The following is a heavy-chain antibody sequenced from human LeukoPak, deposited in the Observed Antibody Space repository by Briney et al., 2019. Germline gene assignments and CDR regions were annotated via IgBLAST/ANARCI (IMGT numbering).Heavy chain of an antibody. J-gene: IGHJ4*02. CDR1: GFTFSSYA. Sequence: GRSLRLSCAASGFTFSSYAMHWVRQAPGKGLEWVAVISYDGSNKYYADSVKGRFAISRDNSKNTLYLQMNSLRAEDTAVYYCASPLIVGATTGYFDYWGQGTLVTVSS. CDR2: ISYDGSNK. V-gene: IGHV3-30*09. D-gene: IGHD1-26*01. CDR3: ASPLIVGATTGYFDY.